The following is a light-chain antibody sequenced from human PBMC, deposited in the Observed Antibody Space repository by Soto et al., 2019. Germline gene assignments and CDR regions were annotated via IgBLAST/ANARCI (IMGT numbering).Light chain of an antibody. Sequence: DIQMTQSPSSLSASVGDRVTITCRASQSIRTYLNWYQQKPGKAPKFLIYAASTLQSGVPSRFSCSGSGTDFTLTISSLQPEDFATYYCQQSYSNPRTFGQGTKVEIK. CDR1: QSIRTY. V-gene: IGKV1-39*01. CDR2: AAS. J-gene: IGKJ1*01. CDR3: QQSYSNPRT.